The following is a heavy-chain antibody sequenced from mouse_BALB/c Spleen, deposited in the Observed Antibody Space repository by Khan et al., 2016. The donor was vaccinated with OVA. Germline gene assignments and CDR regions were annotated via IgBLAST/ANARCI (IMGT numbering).Heavy chain of an antibody. D-gene: IGHD2-4*01. CDR1: GFSLNNYS. CDR2: IWSVGST. J-gene: IGHJ3*01. CDR3: ARRGYDYGRGALFAY. Sequence: QVQLKQSGPGLVQPSQSLSITCTVSGFSLNNYSVHWVRQSPGKGLEWLGVIWSVGSTDYNAAFISRLTISKNNSRSQVFFKMNSLQPNDTAIYYCARRGYDYGRGALFAYWGQGTPVTVSA. V-gene: IGHV2-2*02.